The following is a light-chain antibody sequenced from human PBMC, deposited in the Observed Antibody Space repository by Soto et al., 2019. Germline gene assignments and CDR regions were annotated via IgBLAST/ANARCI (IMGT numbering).Light chain of an antibody. CDR1: QSVSSY. J-gene: IGKJ1*01. CDR2: DAS. CDR3: QQRSNWPPWT. V-gene: IGKV3-11*01. Sequence: EIVLTQSPATLSLSPGERATLSCRASQSVSSYLAWYQQKPGQAPRLLIYDASNRATGIPARFSGSGPGTDLTLTISSLEPEDFAVYYCQQRSNWPPWTFGQGTKVDIK.